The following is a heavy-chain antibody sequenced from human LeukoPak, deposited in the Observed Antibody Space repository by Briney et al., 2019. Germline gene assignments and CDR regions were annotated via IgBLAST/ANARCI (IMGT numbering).Heavy chain of an antibody. Sequence: GASVKVSCKASGYTFTSYDINWVRQATGQGLEWMGWMNPNSGNTGYAQKFQGRVTITRNTSISTAYMELSSLRSEDTAVYYCARDNGDGYNPDYWGQGTLVTVSS. D-gene: IGHD5-24*01. CDR1: GYTFTSYD. CDR3: ARDNGDGYNPDY. V-gene: IGHV1-8*03. J-gene: IGHJ4*02. CDR2: MNPNSGNT.